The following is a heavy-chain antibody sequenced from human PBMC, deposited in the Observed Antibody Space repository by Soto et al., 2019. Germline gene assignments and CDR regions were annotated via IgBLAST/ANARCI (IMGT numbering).Heavy chain of an antibody. CDR1: GFTFSSYA. V-gene: IGHV3-23*01. D-gene: IGHD2-2*01. CDR2: ISGSGGST. CDR3: AKGGGGFCSSTSCYSDY. J-gene: IGHJ4*02. Sequence: GGSLRLSCAASGFTFSSYAMSWVRQAPGKGLEWVSAISGSGGSTYYADSVKGRFTISRDNSKNTLYLQMNSLRAEDTAVYYCAKGGGGFCSSTSCYSDYWGQGTLVTVSS.